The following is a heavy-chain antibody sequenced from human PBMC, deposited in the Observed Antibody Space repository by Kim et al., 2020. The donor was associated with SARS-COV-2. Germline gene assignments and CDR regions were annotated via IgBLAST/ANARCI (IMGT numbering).Heavy chain of an antibody. Sequence: GGSLRLSCVASGLNLNSYVIGWVRQAPGWGLEWVSTFRNYAGMRQYADSVKGRLTISTDTSKTTFYLQISSLRADDTAVYYCAKSLGDDNYYDFSGQGTPVIVSS. D-gene: IGHD2-21*01. CDR1: GLNLNSYV. CDR2: FRNYAGMR. J-gene: IGHJ4*02. CDR3: AKSLGDDNYYDF. V-gene: IGHV3-23*01.